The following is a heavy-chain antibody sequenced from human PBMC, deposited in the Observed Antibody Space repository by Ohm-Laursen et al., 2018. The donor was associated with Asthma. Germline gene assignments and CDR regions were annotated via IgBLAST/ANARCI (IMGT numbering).Heavy chain of an antibody. V-gene: IGHV3-23*01. D-gene: IGHD1-26*01. J-gene: IGHJ1*01. CDR1: GFIISNYA. CDR2: IRGSGDTT. CDR3: ARIGPEWELPGREYSLHH. Sequence: SLRLSCSASGFIISNYAMSWVRQAPGKGLEWVSAIRGSGDTTHYTDFVKGRFTISRDSSENTLYLHMNNLRAEDTAAYYCARIGPEWELPGREYSLHHWGQGTQVTVSS.